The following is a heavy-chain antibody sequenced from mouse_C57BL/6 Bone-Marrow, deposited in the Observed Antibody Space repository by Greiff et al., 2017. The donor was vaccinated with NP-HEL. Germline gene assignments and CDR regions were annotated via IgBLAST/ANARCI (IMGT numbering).Heavy chain of an antibody. CDR3: ATTVVPRRSDWYFDV. D-gene: IGHD1-1*01. CDR1: GFTFSDYG. V-gene: IGHV5-17*01. J-gene: IGHJ1*03. CDR2: ISSGSSTI. Sequence: EVQLVESGGGLVKPGGSLKLSCAASGFTFSDYGMHWVRQAPEKGLEWVAYISSGSSTIYYADKVKGRFTISRDNAKNTLFLSMTSLRSEDTAMYDCATTVVPRRSDWYFDVWGTGTTVTVSS.